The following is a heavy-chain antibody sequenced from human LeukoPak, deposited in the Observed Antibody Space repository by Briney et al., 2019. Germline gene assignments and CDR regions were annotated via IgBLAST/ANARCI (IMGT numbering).Heavy chain of an antibody. CDR2: IYYSGST. J-gene: IGHJ4*02. CDR3: ASRDGTFDGFDY. D-gene: IGHD1-7*01. Sequence: PSETLSLTCTVSGGSISSYYWSWIRQPPGKGLEWIGYIYYSGSTNYNPSLKSRVTISVDTSKNQFPLKLSSVTAADTAVYYCASRDGTFDGFDYWGQGTLVTVSS. CDR1: GGSISSYY. V-gene: IGHV4-59*01.